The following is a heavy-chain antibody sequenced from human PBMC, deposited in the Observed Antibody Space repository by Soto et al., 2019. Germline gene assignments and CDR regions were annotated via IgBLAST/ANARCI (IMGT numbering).Heavy chain of an antibody. CDR2: ISYDGSNK. Sequence: GGSLRLSCAASGFTFSSYAMHWVRQAPGKGLEWVAVISYDGSNKYYADSVKGRFTISRDNSKNTLYLQMNSLRAEDTAVYYCPRHRKEIYYYYGMDVWGQGTTVTVSS. CDR1: GFTFSSYA. J-gene: IGHJ6*02. V-gene: IGHV3-30-3*01. CDR3: PRHRKEIYYYYGMDV.